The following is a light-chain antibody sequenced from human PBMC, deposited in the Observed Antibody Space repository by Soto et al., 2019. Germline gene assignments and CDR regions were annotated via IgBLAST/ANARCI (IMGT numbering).Light chain of an antibody. J-gene: IGKJ3*01. V-gene: IGKV1-39*01. CDR3: QQTYSTPIFT. CDR2: AAS. CDR1: QSISHY. Sequence: DIQMTQSPSSLSASVGDRVTITCRASQSISHYLNWYQHKVGKAPKLLISAASTLQSGVPSRFSGSGSGTDFTLTIRSLQPEDFATYFCQQTYSTPIFTFGPGTKVDIK.